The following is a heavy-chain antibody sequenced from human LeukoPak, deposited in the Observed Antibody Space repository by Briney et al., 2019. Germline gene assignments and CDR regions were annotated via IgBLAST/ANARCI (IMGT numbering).Heavy chain of an antibody. Sequence: GGSLRLSCAASGPSFSNYAMNWVRQDPGKGLEWVSSISSSTTYIYHADSVKGRATTSRDNAKNSVSLQMTSLRAEDTAVYYCATLVGLTPRWGQGTLVTVSS. D-gene: IGHD1-26*01. CDR3: ATLVGLTPR. V-gene: IGHV3-21*01. CDR2: ISSSTTYI. CDR1: GPSFSNYA. J-gene: IGHJ4*02.